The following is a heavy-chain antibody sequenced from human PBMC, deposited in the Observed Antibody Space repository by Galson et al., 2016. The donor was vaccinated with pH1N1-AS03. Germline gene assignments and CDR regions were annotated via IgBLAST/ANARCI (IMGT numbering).Heavy chain of an antibody. D-gene: IGHD3-3*01. CDR2: IRYDETIK. CDR1: GFVFSSSA. Sequence: SLRLSCAASGFVFSSSAIHWVRQSPGKGLEWVAFIRYDETIKNYADSVKGRFSISRDNPTNTVYLEMNTLRPEDTAVYYCVKGGGYSHGFLEYYFDSWGQGTLVTVSS. CDR3: VKGGGYSHGFLEYYFDS. J-gene: IGHJ4*02. V-gene: IGHV3-30*02.